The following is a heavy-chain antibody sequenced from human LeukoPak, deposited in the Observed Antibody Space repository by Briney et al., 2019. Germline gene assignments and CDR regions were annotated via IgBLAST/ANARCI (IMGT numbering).Heavy chain of an antibody. CDR2: IYYSGST. V-gene: IGHV4-59*01. J-gene: IGHJ4*02. CDR1: GGSISSYY. Sequence: SETLSLTCTVSGGSISSYYWSWIRQPPGKGLEWIGYIYYSGSTNYNPSLKSRVTISVDTSKNQFSLKLSSVTAADTAVYYCAREEVYCSSTSCYLGHWGQGTLVTVSS. D-gene: IGHD2-2*01. CDR3: AREEVYCSSTSCYLGH.